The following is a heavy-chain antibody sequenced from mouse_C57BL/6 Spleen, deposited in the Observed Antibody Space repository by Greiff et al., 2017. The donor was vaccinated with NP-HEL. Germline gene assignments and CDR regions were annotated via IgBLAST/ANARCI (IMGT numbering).Heavy chain of an antibody. J-gene: IGHJ2*01. CDR2: IDPTDGNT. V-gene: IGHV1-50*01. Sequence: QVQLQQPGAELVKPGASVKLSCKASGYTFTSYGMRGVKQRPGQGLEWIGEIDPTDGNTNYNQKFKGKATLTVYTSSSPAYMQHSSLTSEDSAVYYSARDGVATRGHDYWGKGTTLTV. CDR1: GYTFTSYG. D-gene: IGHD1-1*02. CDR3: ARDGVATRGHDY.